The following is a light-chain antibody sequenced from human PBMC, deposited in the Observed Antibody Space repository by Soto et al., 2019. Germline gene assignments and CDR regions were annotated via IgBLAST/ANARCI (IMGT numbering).Light chain of an antibody. CDR3: QHYYNWPYA. Sequence: EIVMTQSPATLSVSPGERVDLSCRASQSISTNLAWYQQKPGQAPRLLIYAAYLRATGIPGRFSGSGSGTEFTLTISSLQSEDFAVYYCQHYYNWPYAFAQGTKLEI. J-gene: IGKJ2*01. V-gene: IGKV3-15*01. CDR1: QSISTN. CDR2: AAY.